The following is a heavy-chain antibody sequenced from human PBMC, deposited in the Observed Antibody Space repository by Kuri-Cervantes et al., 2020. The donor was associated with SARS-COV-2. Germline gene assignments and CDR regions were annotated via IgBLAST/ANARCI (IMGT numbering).Heavy chain of an antibody. V-gene: IGHV3-7*03. D-gene: IGHD3-22*01. CDR2: IKQDGSEK. CDR1: GFTFSSYW. CDR3: ARVRYYYDRSGCHRYMDV. J-gene: IGHJ6*03. Sequence: GGSLRLSCAASGFTFSSYWMSWVRQAPGKGLEWVANIKQDGSEKYYVASVKGRLTISRDNAKNSLYLQMNSLRAEDTAVYYCARVRYYYDRSGCHRYMDVWGKGTTVTVSS.